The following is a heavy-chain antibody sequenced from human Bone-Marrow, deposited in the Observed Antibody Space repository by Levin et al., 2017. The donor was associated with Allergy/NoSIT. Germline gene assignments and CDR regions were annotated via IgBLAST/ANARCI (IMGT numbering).Heavy chain of an antibody. CDR2: FDPEQGET. CDR1: GYTLTELS. V-gene: IGHV1-24*01. CDR3: ATLQIVGAFDI. Sequence: ASVKVSCKVSGYTLTELSMHWVRQAPGKGLEWMGGFDPEQGETVYAQRVQGRVTMTEDTSADTAYMELSSLTSEDTAVYFCATLQIVGAFDIWGQGTMVTVSS. D-gene: IGHD1-26*01. J-gene: IGHJ3*02.